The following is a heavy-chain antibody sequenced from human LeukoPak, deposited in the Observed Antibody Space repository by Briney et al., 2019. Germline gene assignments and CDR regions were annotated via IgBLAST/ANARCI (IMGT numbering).Heavy chain of an antibody. J-gene: IGHJ4*02. CDR3: ASHHLSYCGSTSCYHHYFDY. CDR1: GYSISSGYY. CDR2: IYHSGST. D-gene: IGHD2-2*01. V-gene: IGHV4-38-2*01. Sequence: PSETLSLTCAVSGYSISSGYYWGWIRQPPGKGLEWIGSIYHSGSTYYNPSLKSRVTISVDTSKNQFSLKLSSVTAADTAVYYCASHHLSYCGSTSCYHHYFDYWGQGTLVTVSS.